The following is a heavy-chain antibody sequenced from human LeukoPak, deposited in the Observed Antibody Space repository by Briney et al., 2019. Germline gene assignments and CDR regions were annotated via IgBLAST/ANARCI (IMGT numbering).Heavy chain of an antibody. CDR3: ARGRYCSSTSCSDYFDY. Sequence: GRYLRRYCAASGCTCSSYGMHWVPQAPGKGLEWVAAIWYDGSNKYYADSVKGRFTIHRDNSKNTLYLQMNSRRAEDTAVYYCARGRYCSSTSCSDYFDYWGQGTLVTVS. J-gene: IGHJ4*02. V-gene: IGHV3-33*01. D-gene: IGHD2-2*01. CDR1: GCTCSSYG. CDR2: IWYDGSNK.